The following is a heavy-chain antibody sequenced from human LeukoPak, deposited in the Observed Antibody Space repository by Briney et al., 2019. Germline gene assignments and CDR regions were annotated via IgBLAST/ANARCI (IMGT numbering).Heavy chain of an antibody. CDR2: INHSGST. CDR3: ARVPIVVVPAAMYVYGMDV. J-gene: IGHJ6*04. Sequence: SETLSLACAVYGGSFSGYYWSWIRQPPGKGPEWVGEINHSGSTNYNPSLKSRVTISVDTSKNQFSLKLSSVTAADTAVYYCARVPIVVVPAAMYVYGMDVWGKGTTVTVSS. V-gene: IGHV4-34*01. CDR1: GGSFSGYY. D-gene: IGHD2-2*01.